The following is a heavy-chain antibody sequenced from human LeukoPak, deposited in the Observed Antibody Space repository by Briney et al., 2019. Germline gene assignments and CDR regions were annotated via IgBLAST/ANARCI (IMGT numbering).Heavy chain of an antibody. V-gene: IGHV7-4-1*02. Sequence: ASVKVSCKASGYPFSAHFLNWVRQAPGQGLEWMGNIDTTTGNPRYAQDFTGRFVFSLDTSVSTAYLQITSLKADDTAAYYCVRGTPTPGMDYWGQGAQVTVSS. CDR2: IDTTTGNP. J-gene: IGHJ4*02. CDR3: VRGTPTPGMDY. CDR1: GYPFSAHF. D-gene: IGHD3-10*01.